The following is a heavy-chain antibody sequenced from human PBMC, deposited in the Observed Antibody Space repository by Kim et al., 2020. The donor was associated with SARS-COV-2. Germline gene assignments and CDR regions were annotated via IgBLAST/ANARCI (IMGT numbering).Heavy chain of an antibody. J-gene: IGHJ3*02. D-gene: IGHD3-9*01. CDR3: ARSGLRYFAKGDAFDI. V-gene: IGHV4-59*01. Sequence: LKSRVTISVDTSKNQFSLKLSAVTAADTAVYYCARSGLRYFAKGDAFDIWGQGTMVTVSS.